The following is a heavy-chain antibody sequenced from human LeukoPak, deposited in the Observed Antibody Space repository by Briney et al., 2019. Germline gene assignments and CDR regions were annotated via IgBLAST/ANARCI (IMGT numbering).Heavy chain of an antibody. V-gene: IGHV3-53*01. CDR3: ARDLSPWESRNPDAFDI. J-gene: IGHJ3*02. D-gene: IGHD1-14*01. CDR1: GFTVSINY. Sequence: GGSLSLSCRASGFTVSINYMSWVRQAPGEGLEWVSVIYSGGSTYYADSVRARFTISRDNYKNTLYLQMNSLRAEDTAVYYCARDLSPWESRNPDAFDIWGQGTTVTVSS. CDR2: IYSGGST.